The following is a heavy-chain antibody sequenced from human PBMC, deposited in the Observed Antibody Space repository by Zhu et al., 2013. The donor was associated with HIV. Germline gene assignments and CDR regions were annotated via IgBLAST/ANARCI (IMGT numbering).Heavy chain of an antibody. CDR1: GGSISSYY. Sequence: QVQLQESGPGLVKPSETLSVICTVSGGSISSYYWSWIRQPPGKGLEWIGYIYYSGSTNYNPSLKSRVTISVDTSKNQFSLKPSSVTAADTAVYYCARVSPNFDWLSAFDIWGQGTMVTVSS. D-gene: IGHD3-9*01. CDR2: IYYSGST. J-gene: IGHJ3*02. V-gene: IGHV4-59*01. CDR3: ARVSPNFDWLSAFDI.